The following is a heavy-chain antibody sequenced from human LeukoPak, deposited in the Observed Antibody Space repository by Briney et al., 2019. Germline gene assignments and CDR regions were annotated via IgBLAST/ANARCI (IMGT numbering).Heavy chain of an antibody. D-gene: IGHD5-18*01. CDR3: AKDNHEDTAMVKDYGMDV. J-gene: IGHJ6*02. CDR2: ISGSGGST. CDR1: GFTFRSYA. V-gene: IGHV3-23*01. Sequence: GGSLRLSCAASGFTFRSYAMSWVRQAPGKGLEWVSAISGSGGSTYYADSVKGRFTISRDNSKNTLYLQMNSLRAEDTAVYYCAKDNHEDTAMVKDYGMDVWGQGTTVTVSS.